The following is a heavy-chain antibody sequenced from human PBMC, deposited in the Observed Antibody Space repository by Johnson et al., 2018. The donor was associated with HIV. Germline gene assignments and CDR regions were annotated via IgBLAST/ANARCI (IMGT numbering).Heavy chain of an antibody. Sequence: QLVESGGGLVQSGRSLRLSCAASGFTFDDYAMHWVRQAPGKGLEWVSGISWNSGRIGYADSVKGRFTISRDNAKNSLYLQMNSLRAEDTAVYYCARGKSYDIYPAFDIWGQGTMVTVSS. J-gene: IGHJ3*02. V-gene: IGHV3-9*01. CDR3: ARGKSYDIYPAFDI. CDR1: GFTFDDYA. CDR2: ISWNSGRI. D-gene: IGHD3-9*01.